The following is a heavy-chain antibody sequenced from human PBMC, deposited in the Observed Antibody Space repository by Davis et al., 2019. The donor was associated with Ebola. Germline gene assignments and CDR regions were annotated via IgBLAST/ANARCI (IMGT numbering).Heavy chain of an antibody. CDR3: ARGTGTTSGYYYGMDV. CDR2: INPNSGGT. V-gene: IGHV1-2*04. J-gene: IGHJ6*02. Sequence: AASVKVSCKASGYTFTGYYMHWVRQAPGQGLEWMGWINPNSGGTNYAQKFQGWVTMTRDTSISTAYMELSRLRSDDTAVYYCARGTGTTSGYYYGMDVWGQGTTVTVSS. D-gene: IGHD1-7*01. CDR1: GYTFTGYY.